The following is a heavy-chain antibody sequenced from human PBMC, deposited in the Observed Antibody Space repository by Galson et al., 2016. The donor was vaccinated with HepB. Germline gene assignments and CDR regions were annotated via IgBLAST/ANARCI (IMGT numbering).Heavy chain of an antibody. D-gene: IGHD2-21*02. J-gene: IGHJ4*02. CDR2: INNDSGYT. CDR3: VKGPFEGGDVY. V-gene: IGHV1-3*04. Sequence: SVKVSCKASGYTFTSYAMQWVRRAPGQGLEWMGWINNDSGYTKYSQKFQGRVTITRDTSSRTAYLELSRLTSEDTALYYCVKGPFEGGDVYWGQGTLVTVSS. CDR1: GYTFTSYA.